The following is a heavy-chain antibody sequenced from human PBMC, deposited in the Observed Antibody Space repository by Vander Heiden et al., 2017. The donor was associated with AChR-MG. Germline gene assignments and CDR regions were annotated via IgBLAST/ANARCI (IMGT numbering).Heavy chain of an antibody. J-gene: IGHJ4*02. CDR1: GFPFSRYG. CDR3: AKDYREDDSVGSSRPFYFDY. V-gene: IGHV3-30*02. D-gene: IGHD6-13*01. Sequence: QVQLVESGGGVVQPGGSLRPSCAASGFPFSRYGMHGVRQAPGKGLEWVAFIRYDGSNKYYADSVKGRFTISRDNSKNTLYLQMNSLRAEDTAVYYCAKDYREDDSVGSSRPFYFDYWGQGTLVTVSS. CDR2: IRYDGSNK.